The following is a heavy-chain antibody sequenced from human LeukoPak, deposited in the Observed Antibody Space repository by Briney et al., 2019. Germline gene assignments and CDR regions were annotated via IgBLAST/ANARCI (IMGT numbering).Heavy chain of an antibody. CDR1: GFTFSSYS. D-gene: IGHD3-3*01. V-gene: IGHV3-21*01. J-gene: IGHJ4*02. CDR3: ARGVGLLFSIDY. CDR2: IGSSSSYI. Sequence: PGGSLRLSCAASGFTFSSYSMNWVRQAPGKGLEWVSSIGSSSSYIYYADSVKGRFTISRVNAKNSLYLQMNSLRAEDTAVYYCARGVGLLFSIDYWGQGTLVTVSS.